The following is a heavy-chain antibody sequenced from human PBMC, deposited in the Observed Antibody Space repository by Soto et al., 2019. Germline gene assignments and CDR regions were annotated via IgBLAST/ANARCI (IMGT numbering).Heavy chain of an antibody. V-gene: IGHV3-30*18. CDR3: AKVFGYSGYDIYYYYYGMDV. D-gene: IGHD5-12*01. CDR1: GFTFSSYG. Sequence: GGSLRLSCAASGFTFSSYGMHWFRQAPGKGLERVAVISYDGSNKYYADSVKGRFTISRDNSKNTLYLQMNSLRAEDTAVYYCAKVFGYSGYDIYYYYYGMDVCGQGTTVTVSS. J-gene: IGHJ6*02. CDR2: ISYDGSNK.